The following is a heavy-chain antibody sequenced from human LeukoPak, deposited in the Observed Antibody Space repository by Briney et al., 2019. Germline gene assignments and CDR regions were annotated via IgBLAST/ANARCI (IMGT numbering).Heavy chain of an antibody. D-gene: IGHD3/OR15-3a*01. Sequence: GGSLRLSCAASGFTFSSYAMSWFRQAPGKGLEWVSAISGSGSNTYYADSVKGRFTISRDNSKNTLYLQMNSLRAEDTALYYCAKVATWTYFDYWGQGTLVTVSS. CDR3: AKVATWTYFDY. V-gene: IGHV3-23*01. J-gene: IGHJ4*02. CDR2: ISGSGSNT. CDR1: GFTFSSYA.